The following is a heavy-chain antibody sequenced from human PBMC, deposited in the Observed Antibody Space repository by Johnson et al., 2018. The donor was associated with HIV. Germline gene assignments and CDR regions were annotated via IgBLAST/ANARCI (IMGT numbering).Heavy chain of an antibody. CDR3: VRVAYYYDSSGYSAFDI. CDR1: GFTFDDYA. Sequence: EVQLVESGGGLVQPGGSLRLSCVASGFTFDDYAMSWVRQPPGKGLEWVAGINWNGGSTGYADSVKGRSTISRDNAKNALYLQMNSLRTEDTALYYCVRVAYYYDSSGYSAFDIWGQGTMVTVSS. V-gene: IGHV3-20*04. J-gene: IGHJ3*02. CDR2: INWNGGST. D-gene: IGHD3-22*01.